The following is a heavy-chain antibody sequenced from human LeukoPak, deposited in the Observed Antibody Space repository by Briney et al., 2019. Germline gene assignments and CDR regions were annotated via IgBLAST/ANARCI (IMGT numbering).Heavy chain of an antibody. CDR1: GFTFSSYD. D-gene: IGHD3-3*01. V-gene: IGHV3-21*01. Sequence: GGSLRLSCAASGFTFSSYDMNWVRQAPGKGLEWVSSISSRSTSIYYADSGKGRFTISRDNAKNSLYLQMNSLRAEDTAVYWCARDYIAYDPLDYWGQGTLVTVSS. CDR2: ISSRSTSI. CDR3: ARDYIAYDPLDY. J-gene: IGHJ4*02.